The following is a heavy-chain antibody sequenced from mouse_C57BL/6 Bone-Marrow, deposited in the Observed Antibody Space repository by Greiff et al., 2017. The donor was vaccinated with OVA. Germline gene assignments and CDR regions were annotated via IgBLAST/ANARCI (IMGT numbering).Heavy chain of an antibody. CDR3: ARKGYGYDGAWFAY. CDR2: IWSGGST. V-gene: IGHV2-2*01. CDR1: GFSLTSYG. Sequence: VKVVESGPGLVQPSQSLSITCTASGFSLTSYGVHWVRQSPGKGLEWLGVIWSGGSTDYNAAFISRLSISKDNSTSQVFFKMNSLQADDTAIYYCARKGYGYDGAWFAYWGRGTLDTVSA. D-gene: IGHD2-2*01. J-gene: IGHJ3*01.